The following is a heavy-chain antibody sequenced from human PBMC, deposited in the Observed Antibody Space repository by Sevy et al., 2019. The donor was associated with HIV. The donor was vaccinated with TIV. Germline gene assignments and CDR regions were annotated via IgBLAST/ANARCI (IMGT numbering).Heavy chain of an antibody. CDR1: GFTFRSYW. D-gene: IGHD2-2*01. CDR3: ARDCSSTSCLWGLDV. J-gene: IGHJ6*02. V-gene: IGHV3-7*03. CDR2: IKVDGSEK. Sequence: GGSLRLSCAVSGFTFRSYWMSWVRQAPGKGLEWVAHIKVDGSEKYHADSVKGRFTISRDNVKNSLFLQMNSLRAEDTAVYYCARDCSSTSCLWGLDVWGQGTAVTVSS.